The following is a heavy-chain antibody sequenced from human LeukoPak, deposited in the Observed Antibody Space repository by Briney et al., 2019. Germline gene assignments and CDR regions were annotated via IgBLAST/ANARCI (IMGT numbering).Heavy chain of an antibody. CDR1: GFTFSTYD. CDR2: ISYDGGNT. J-gene: IGHJ4*02. D-gene: IGHD3-10*01. V-gene: IGHV3-30*01. Sequence: GGSLRLSCAASGFTFSTYDMHWVRQAPGKGLEWVAVISYDGGNTYYADSVKGRFTISRDNSKNTLYLQLNSLRAEDTAVYYCARDSTYYYDSGSSGPHYFDYWGQGTLVTVSS. CDR3: ARDSTYYYDSGSSGPHYFDY.